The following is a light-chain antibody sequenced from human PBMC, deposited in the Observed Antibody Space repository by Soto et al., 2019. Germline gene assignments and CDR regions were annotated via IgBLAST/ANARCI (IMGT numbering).Light chain of an antibody. CDR2: WAS. Sequence: DIVMTQSPDSLAVSLGDRATINCKSSQSVLSSSNNKNFLAWYQQKPGQPPKLLIYWASTRESGVPDRFSGSGSGTDFSLTISSLQAEDVAVYYCQQYYSTLWSFGQGTKVEIK. V-gene: IGKV4-1*01. CDR3: QQYYSTLWS. J-gene: IGKJ1*01. CDR1: QSVLSSSNNKNF.